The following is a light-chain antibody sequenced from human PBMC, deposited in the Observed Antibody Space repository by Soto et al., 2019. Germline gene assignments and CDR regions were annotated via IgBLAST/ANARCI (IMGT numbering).Light chain of an antibody. CDR2: GIS. CDR1: QDVTTN. V-gene: IGKV3-15*01. J-gene: IGKJ5*01. CDR3: QQYNNLPFS. Sequence: IWMTQFPAILSSSPLVVATLSCMAAQDVTTNFAWYQLRRGQPPRLLIYGISTRATGVPARFSGSGSGTEFTLTISGLQSEDFAPYFCQQYNNLPFSFGPGTRLEI.